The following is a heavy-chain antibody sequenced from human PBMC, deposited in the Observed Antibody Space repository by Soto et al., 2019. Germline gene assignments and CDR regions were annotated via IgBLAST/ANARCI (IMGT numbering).Heavy chain of an antibody. J-gene: IGHJ4*02. CDR1: GYTFTSFG. CDR2: ISAYNGNT. CDR3: ARGGTPIDD. Sequence: QVQLVQSGAEVKKPGASVKVSCKASGYTFTSFGISWVRQAPGQGLEWMGWISAYNGNTNYAQKLQGRVTMTTDTTTSTADMGVRRLRFEDPAVYYSARGGTPIDDGGQGTLVTVSS. V-gene: IGHV1-18*01. D-gene: IGHD3-16*01.